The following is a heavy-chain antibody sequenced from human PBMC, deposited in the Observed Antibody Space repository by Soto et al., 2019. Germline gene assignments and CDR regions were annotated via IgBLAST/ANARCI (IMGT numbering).Heavy chain of an antibody. CDR2: IYHSGST. CDR3: SRSATYSGAAGRYDFEY. Sequence: QQPGKGLEWIGYIYHSGSTYYNPSLKSRVTISVDRSKNQFSLKLSSVTAADTAVYFCSRSATYSGAAGRYDFEYWGQGTLDLVFS. D-gene: IGHD1-26*01. J-gene: IGHJ4*02. V-gene: IGHV4-30-2*01.